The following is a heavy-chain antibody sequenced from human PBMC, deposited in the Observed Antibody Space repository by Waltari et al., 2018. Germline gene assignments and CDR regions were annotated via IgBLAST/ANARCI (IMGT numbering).Heavy chain of an antibody. D-gene: IGHD2-21*01. CDR2: IIPILGIA. J-gene: IGHJ6*03. CDR3: ARGHCGGDCYGNYYMDV. CDR1: GGTFSSYT. Sequence: QVQLVQSGAEVKKPGASVKVSCKASGGTFSSYTISWVRQAPGQGLEWMGRIIPILGIANYAQKFQGRVTITADKSTSTAYMELSSLRSEDTAVYYCARGHCGGDCYGNYYMDVWGKGTTVTVSS. V-gene: IGHV1-69*09.